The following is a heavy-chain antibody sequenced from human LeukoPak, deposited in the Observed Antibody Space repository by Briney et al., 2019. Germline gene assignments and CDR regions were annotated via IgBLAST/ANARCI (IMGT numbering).Heavy chain of an antibody. J-gene: IGHJ4*02. CDR3: ARQGPLGNFDY. D-gene: IGHD1-14*01. V-gene: IGHV3-74*01. CDR1: GFTFSNYW. Sequence: GGSLRLFCAASGFTFSNYWMHWVRQAPGKGLAWVARIKSDGTTTSDADSVKGRFTISRDNAKNTLYLQMTSLRADDTAPYYCARQGPLGNFDYWGQGTLVTVSS. CDR2: IKSDGTTT.